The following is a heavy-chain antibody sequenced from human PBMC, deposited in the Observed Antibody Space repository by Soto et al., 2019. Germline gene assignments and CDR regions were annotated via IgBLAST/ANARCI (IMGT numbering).Heavy chain of an antibody. J-gene: IGHJ5*01. CDR2: IKSKTDGGST. D-gene: IGHD2-2*01. V-gene: IGHV3-15*01. CDR1: GFTFSNAW. Sequence: GSLRLSCAAYGFTFSNAWMSWVRQAPGKGLEWVGRIKSKTDGGSTDYAAPVKGRFTISRDDSKNTLYLQMNSLKTEDTAVYYCTIDPIDLVVPAAKSQGFDSWGQGTLVTVSS. CDR3: TIDPIDLVVPAAKSQGFDS.